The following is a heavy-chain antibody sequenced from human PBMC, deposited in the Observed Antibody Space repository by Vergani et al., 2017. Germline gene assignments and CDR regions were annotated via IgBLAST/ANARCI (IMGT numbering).Heavy chain of an antibody. Sequence: EVQLLESGGGLVQPGGSLRLSCAASGFTFSSYAMSWVRQAPGKGLEWVSAISGSGGSTYYADSVKGRFTISRDNAKNSLYLQMNSLRAEDTAVYYCASAGRPSSSWYEGPFDYWGQGTLVTVSS. CDR1: GFTFSSYA. D-gene: IGHD6-13*01. J-gene: IGHJ4*02. CDR3: ASAGRPSSSWYEGPFDY. CDR2: ISGSGGST. V-gene: IGHV3-23*01.